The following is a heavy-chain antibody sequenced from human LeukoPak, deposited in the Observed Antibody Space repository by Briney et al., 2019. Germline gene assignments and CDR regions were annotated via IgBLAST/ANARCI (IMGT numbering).Heavy chain of an antibody. Sequence: SETLSLTCTVSGDSISNYYWSWIRQPAGKGLEWIGRIYTSGSTNYNPSLKSRVTISVDTSKNQFSLKLSSVTAADTAVYYCARGNDPASHYYYMDLWRKGPTVPVSS. V-gene: IGHV4-4*07. J-gene: IGHJ6*03. CDR2: IYTSGST. CDR3: ARGNDPASHYYYMDL. CDR1: GDSISNYY.